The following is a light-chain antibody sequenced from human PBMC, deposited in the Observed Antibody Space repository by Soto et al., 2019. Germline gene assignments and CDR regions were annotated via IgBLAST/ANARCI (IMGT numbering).Light chain of an antibody. CDR3: QQYSTYPYI. CDR2: NAS. V-gene: IGKV1-5*03. J-gene: IGKJ2*01. Sequence: DMPMTQSPSRLCPSIGERVTISCRASQSINRWLAWYQQKPGKAPKLLIYNASTLESGVPSRFSGGGIGTEFSLSSSSLQPDDFATYYCQQYSTYPYIFGQGTKVDIK. CDR1: QSINRW.